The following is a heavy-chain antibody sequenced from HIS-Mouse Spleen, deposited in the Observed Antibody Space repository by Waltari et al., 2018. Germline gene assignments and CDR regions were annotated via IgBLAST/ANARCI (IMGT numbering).Heavy chain of an antibody. V-gene: IGHV2-70*15. D-gene: IGHD6-19*01. Sequence: QVTLRESGPALVKPTQTLTLTCTFPGFSLITSGTCVSWIRQPPGKALEWLARIDWDDDKYYSTSLKTRLTISKDTSKNQVVLTMTNMDPVDTATYYCARIAEGYTSGWYAFDYWGQGTLVTVSS. CDR1: GFSLITSGTC. CDR3: ARIAEGYTSGWYAFDY. J-gene: IGHJ4*02. CDR2: IDWDDDK.